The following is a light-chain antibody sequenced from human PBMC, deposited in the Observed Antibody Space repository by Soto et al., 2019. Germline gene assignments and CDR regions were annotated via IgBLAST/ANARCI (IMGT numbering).Light chain of an antibody. V-gene: IGKV3-20*01. J-gene: IGKJ1*01. CDR3: QHYSRTLPWT. CDR2: GTS. CDR1: QTVGTNF. Sequence: EIVLTQSPGTLSLSPGETATLSCRASQTVGTNFLAWYQQKPGQAPRLLMFGTSNKATDIPDRFDGSGSGTDFTLTISRLEPEDVAVYYCQHYSRTLPWTFGQGTKVDIK.